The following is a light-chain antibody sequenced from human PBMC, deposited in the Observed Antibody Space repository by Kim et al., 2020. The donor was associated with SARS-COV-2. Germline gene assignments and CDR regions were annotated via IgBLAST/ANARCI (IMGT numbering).Light chain of an antibody. Sequence: RVTMSCSDSTSKIGCTTVAWKQQLPEPAPQLLICGNDQRPTGVPARFSGSKSGTPASLAISGLQSEDEADYYCAAWDDSLNGHLVFGGGTKLTVL. CDR1: TSKIGCTT. J-gene: IGLJ2*01. CDR3: AAWDDSLNGHLV. V-gene: IGLV1-44*01. CDR2: GND.